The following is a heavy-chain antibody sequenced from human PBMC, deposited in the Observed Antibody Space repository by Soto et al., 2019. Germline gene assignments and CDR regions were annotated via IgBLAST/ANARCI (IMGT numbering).Heavy chain of an antibody. V-gene: IGHV1-18*01. J-gene: IGHJ4*02. CDR3: ARDLGGGSASFFDY. D-gene: IGHD3-16*01. Sequence: QVHLVQSGAEVKKPGASVKVTCKTSGYAFINHAISWLRQAPGQGPEWMGGIRGYDGKTNYAQRLQGRVTMTRDTSTTTAYMELRSLRSDDTAIYYCARDLGGGSASFFDYWGQGTLVTVSS. CDR2: IRGYDGKT. CDR1: GYAFINHA.